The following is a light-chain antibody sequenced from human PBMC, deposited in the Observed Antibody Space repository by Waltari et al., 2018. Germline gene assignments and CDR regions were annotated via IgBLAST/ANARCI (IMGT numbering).Light chain of an antibody. CDR1: RSLVYSDGSTY. J-gene: IGKJ4*01. V-gene: IGKV2-30*01. CDR3: XXXTHWPIT. CDR2: KVS. Sequence: DVXLPQSPLXXXVTLGXPXSISCRSSRSLVYSDGSTYLNWFQQRPGQSPRRLIYKVSNXDSXVPDRXRGSGSGTDFTXXXNRVXAEXVGVYYXXXXTHWPITFXGXTKXEXK.